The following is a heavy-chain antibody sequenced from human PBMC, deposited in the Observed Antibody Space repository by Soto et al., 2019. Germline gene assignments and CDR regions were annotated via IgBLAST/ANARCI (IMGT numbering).Heavy chain of an antibody. V-gene: IGHV3-15*01. CDR3: TTIDYGDCLLDYYYGMDV. CDR1: GFTFSNAW. D-gene: IGHD4-17*01. J-gene: IGHJ6*02. Sequence: PGGSLRLSCAASGFTFSNAWMSWVRQAPGKGLEWVGRIKSKTDGGTTDYAAPVKGRFTISRDDSKNTLYLQMNSLKTEDTAVYYCTTIDYGDCLLDYYYGMDVWGQGTTVTVSS. CDR2: IKSKTDGGTT.